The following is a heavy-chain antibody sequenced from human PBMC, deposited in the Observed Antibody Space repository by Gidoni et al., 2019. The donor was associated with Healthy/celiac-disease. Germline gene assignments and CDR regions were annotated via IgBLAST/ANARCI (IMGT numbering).Heavy chain of an antibody. CDR2: INHSGST. V-gene: IGHV4-34*01. J-gene: IGHJ4*02. D-gene: IGHD6-6*01. Sequence: QVQLQQWGAGLLKPSETLSLTCAVYGGSFSGYYWSWIRQPPGKGLEWIGEINHSGSTNYNPSLKSRVTISVDTSKNQFSLKLSSVTAADTAVYYCAKGVEAARYFDYWGQGTLVTVSS. CDR3: AKGVEAARYFDY. CDR1: GGSFSGYY.